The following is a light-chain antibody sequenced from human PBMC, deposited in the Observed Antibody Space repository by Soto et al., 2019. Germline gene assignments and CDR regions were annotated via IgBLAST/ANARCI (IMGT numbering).Light chain of an antibody. Sequence: EIVLTQSPATLSLSPGERATLSCRASQSVSSSYLAWYQQKPGQAPRLLIYGASTRATGIPARFSGSGSGTEFTLTISSLQSEDFAVYYCQQYNNWLRTFGHGTKVDI. J-gene: IGKJ1*01. V-gene: IGKV3-15*01. CDR3: QQYNNWLRT. CDR2: GAS. CDR1: QSVSSSY.